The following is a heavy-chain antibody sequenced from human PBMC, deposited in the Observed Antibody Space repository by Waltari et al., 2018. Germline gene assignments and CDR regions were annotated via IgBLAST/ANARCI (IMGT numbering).Heavy chain of an antibody. CDR3: ARDEGSYGYFDY. D-gene: IGHD1-26*01. V-gene: IGHV3-7*01. CDR2: IKQDGSEK. CDR1: VFTFSSYG. J-gene: IGHJ4*02. Sequence: EVQLVESGGGLVQPGGCLRLSCAAAVFTFSSYGMSWVRQDPGKGLEWVANIKQDGSEKYYVDSVKGRFTISRDNAKNSLYLQMNSLRAEDTAVYYCARDEGSYGYFDYWGQGTLVTVSS.